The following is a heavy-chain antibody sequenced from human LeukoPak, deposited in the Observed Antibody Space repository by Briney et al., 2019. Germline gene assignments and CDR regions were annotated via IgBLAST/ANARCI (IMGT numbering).Heavy chain of an antibody. J-gene: IGHJ6*02. CDR1: GGTFSSYA. CDR2: IIPIFGTA. V-gene: IGHV1-69*05. CDR3: ARRHPKPYYYYGMDV. Sequence: ASVKVSCKASGGTFSSYAISWVRQAPGQGLEWMGGIIPIFGTANYAQKFQGRVTMTRNTSISTAYMELSSLRSEDTAVYYCARRHPKPYYYYGMDVWGQGTTVTVSS.